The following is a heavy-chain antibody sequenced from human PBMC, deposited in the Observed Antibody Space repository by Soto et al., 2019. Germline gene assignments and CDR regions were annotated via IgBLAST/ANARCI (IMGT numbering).Heavy chain of an antibody. V-gene: IGHV3-23*01. CDR1: GFTFSNYA. Sequence: EVQLLESGGGLVQPGGSLRLSCAASGFTFSNYAMSWVRQAPGKGLEWVSSISDSGVSTYYADSVKGRFTISRDNSKNTLVLQMNSQRAEDTAVYYCAKGTSFGYWGQGTLVTVSS. D-gene: IGHD2-2*01. CDR2: ISDSGVST. CDR3: AKGTSFGY. J-gene: IGHJ4*02.